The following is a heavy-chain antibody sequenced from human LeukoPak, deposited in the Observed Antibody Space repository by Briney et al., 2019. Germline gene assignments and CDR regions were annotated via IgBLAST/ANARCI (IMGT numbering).Heavy chain of an antibody. V-gene: IGHV3-48*01. D-gene: IGHD5-12*01. Sequence: GGSLRLSCAASGFTFSTYSMKWVRQAPGKGLEWVSYISDSSAMYYADSVRGRFTISRENDKNSLFLQMNSLRAEDTAVYYCARDGGYSGYDADCWGQGTLVTVSS. CDR2: ISDSSAM. CDR1: GFTFSTYS. CDR3: ARDGGYSGYDADC. J-gene: IGHJ4*02.